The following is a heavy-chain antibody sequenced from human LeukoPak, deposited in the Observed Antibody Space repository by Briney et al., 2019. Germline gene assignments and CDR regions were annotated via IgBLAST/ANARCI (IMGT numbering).Heavy chain of an antibody. CDR1: GFTFSSYW. CDR2: IKQDGSEK. D-gene: IGHD5-18*01. CDR3: ARERVDTAMVDRYYFDY. V-gene: IGHV3-7*01. J-gene: IGHJ4*02. Sequence: PGGSLRLSCAASGFTFSSYWMGWVRQAPGKGLEWVANIKQDGSEKYYVDSVKGRFTISRDNAKNSLYLQMNSLRAEDTAVYYCARERVDTAMVDRYYFDYWGQGTLVTVSS.